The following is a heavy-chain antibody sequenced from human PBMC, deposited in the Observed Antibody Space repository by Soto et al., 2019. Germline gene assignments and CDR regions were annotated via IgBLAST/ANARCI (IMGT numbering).Heavy chain of an antibody. V-gene: IGHV3-33*01. CDR1: GFSFSSHG. CDR2: LWAGGNIR. D-gene: IGHD3-3*02. CDR3: ARDAQHLANYGMDV. J-gene: IGHJ6*02. Sequence: QVQLVESGGNVVQPGRSLRLSCAASGFSFSSHGMHWVRQAPGKGLEWVAHLWAGGNIRYYAYSVKGRFTISSDHSKNTLYLQMDSLGAKDTAVYYCARDAQHLANYGMDVWGQGTTVTVSS.